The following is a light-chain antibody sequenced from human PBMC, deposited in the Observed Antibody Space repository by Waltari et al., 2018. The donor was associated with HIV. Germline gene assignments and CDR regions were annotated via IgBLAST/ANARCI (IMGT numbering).Light chain of an antibody. CDR1: SSAVVGSNY. CDR3: SSYAGSTLKV. J-gene: IGLJ2*01. CDR2: EVS. Sequence: QSALTQPPSASGSPGQSVTISCSRTSSAVVGSNYVSWYQQHPGKAPKLMIYEVSKRPSGVPDRYSGSKSGNTASLTVSGLQAEDEADYYCSSYAGSTLKVFGGGTKLTVL. V-gene: IGLV2-8*01.